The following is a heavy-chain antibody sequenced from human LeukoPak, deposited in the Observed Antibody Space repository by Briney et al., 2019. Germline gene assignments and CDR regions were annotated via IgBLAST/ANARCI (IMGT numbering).Heavy chain of an antibody. CDR2: IYYTGTT. CDR1: NGSISSFY. Sequence: SETLSLTCTVSNGSISSFYWTWIRQPPGKGLEWIGYIYYTGTTDYNPSLESRVTISVDTSKNQFSLKLSSVTAADTAVYYCARGYGRYFDYWGQGTLVTVSS. J-gene: IGHJ4*02. D-gene: IGHD5-18*01. CDR3: ARGYGRYFDY. V-gene: IGHV4-59*01.